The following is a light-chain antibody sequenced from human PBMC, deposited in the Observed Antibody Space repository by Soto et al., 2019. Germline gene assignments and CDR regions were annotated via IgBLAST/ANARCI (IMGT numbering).Light chain of an antibody. Sequence: DIQMTQSPSTLSASVGDRVTITCRASQSSSIWLAWYQQKPGRAPKLLIYDASSLESGVPPRFSGSGSGTEFTLTISSLQPDDFATYYCQQHKTYSWTFGQGTKVDIK. CDR2: DAS. CDR1: QSSSIW. V-gene: IGKV1-5*01. CDR3: QQHKTYSWT. J-gene: IGKJ1*01.